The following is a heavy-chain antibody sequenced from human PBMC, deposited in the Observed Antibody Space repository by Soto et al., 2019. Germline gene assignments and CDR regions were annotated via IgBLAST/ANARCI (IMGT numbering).Heavy chain of an antibody. J-gene: IGHJ6*02. CDR1: GYTFTSYG. CDR2: ISAYNGNT. Sequence: GASVKVSCKASGYTFTSYGISWVRQAPGQGLKWMGWISAYNGNTNYAQKLQGRVTMTTDTSTSTAYMELRSLRSDDTAVYYCARGRHDFWSGYYDMDVWGQGTTVTVSS. CDR3: ARGRHDFWSGYYDMDV. V-gene: IGHV1-18*01. D-gene: IGHD3-3*01.